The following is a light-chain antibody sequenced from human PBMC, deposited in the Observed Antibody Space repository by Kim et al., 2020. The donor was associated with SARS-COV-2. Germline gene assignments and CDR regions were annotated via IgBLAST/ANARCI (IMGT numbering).Light chain of an antibody. J-gene: IGKJ2*01. CDR3: LQHFDYPRT. CDR2: VAS. Sequence: SASVENRVTITCQASQGIRRDLAWYQQKPGKAPKRLIYVASTLDSGVPSRFSGTDSGTEFTLTISSLQPEDSATYFCLQHFDYPRTFGQGTKLEI. V-gene: IGKV1-17*01. CDR1: QGIRRD.